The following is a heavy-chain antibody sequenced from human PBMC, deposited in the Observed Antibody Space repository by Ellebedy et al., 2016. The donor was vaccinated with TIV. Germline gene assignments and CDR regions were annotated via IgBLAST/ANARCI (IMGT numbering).Heavy chain of an antibody. J-gene: IGHJ5*02. CDR3: ARDRPQTHIRIQGYNTGWFDP. CDR1: GFTFSSYG. Sequence: GESLKISXAASGFTFSSYGMHWVRQAPGKGLEWVANIKQDGSEKYYVDSVKGRFTISRDNAKNSLYLQMNSLRAEDTAVYYCARDRPQTHIRIQGYNTGWFDPWGQGTLVTVSS. V-gene: IGHV3-7*03. CDR2: IKQDGSEK. D-gene: IGHD5-24*01.